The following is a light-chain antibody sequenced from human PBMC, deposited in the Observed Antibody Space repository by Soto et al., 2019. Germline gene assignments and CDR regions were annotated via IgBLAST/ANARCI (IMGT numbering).Light chain of an antibody. CDR3: QQNYRTPRT. J-gene: IGKJ1*01. Sequence: DIQMTQSPSPLSASAGDRVNITCRASQYINAFLNWYQQKPGKAPKLLIYAASSLQSGVPSRFSGSGFGTDSTLTISSLQPEDFATYYCQQNYRTPRTFGQGTKVDIK. CDR1: QYINAF. CDR2: AAS. V-gene: IGKV1-39*01.